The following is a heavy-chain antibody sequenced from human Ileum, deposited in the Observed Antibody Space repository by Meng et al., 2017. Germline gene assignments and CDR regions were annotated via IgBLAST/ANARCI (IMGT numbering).Heavy chain of an antibody. CDR3: AKTGQLDS. Sequence: EVQLLESGGGLVQHGGSLRLSCVASGFTFSSYAMSWVRRTPGKGLEWVSSIGGSGAPTYYADSVKGLFIISRDNSKNTIFLQMNSLRAEDTAVYYCAKTGQLDSWGQGTLVTVSS. CDR2: IGGSGAPT. V-gene: IGHV3-23*01. CDR1: GFTFSSYA. J-gene: IGHJ4*02.